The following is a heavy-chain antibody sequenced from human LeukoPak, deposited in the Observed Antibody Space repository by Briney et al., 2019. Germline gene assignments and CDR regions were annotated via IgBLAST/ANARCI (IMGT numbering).Heavy chain of an antibody. D-gene: IGHD2-21*02. CDR2: IYTSGST. J-gene: IGHJ5*02. CDR3: ARSIGWLPSTNVVTAKGWFDP. Sequence: SQTLSLTCTVSGGSISSGSYYWSWIREPAGKGLEWIGRIYTSGSTNYNPSLKSRVTISVDTSKNQFSLKLSSVTAADTAVYYCARSIGWLPSTNVVTAKGWFDPWGQGTLVTVSS. V-gene: IGHV4-61*02. CDR1: GGSISSGSYY.